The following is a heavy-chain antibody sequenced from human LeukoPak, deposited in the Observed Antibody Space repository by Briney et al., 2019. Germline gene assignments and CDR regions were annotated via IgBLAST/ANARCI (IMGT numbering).Heavy chain of an antibody. CDR1: GYTFTSYG. CDR2: ISAYNGNT. J-gene: IGHJ3*01. D-gene: IGHD2-21*01. V-gene: IGHV1-18*01. Sequence: AASVKVPCKASGYTFTSYGSSWVPQAPGQGLEWMGWISAYNGNTNYAQKLQGRLTMTTDTSTSTAYMVLRRPRSDPSVVYYFAKVACDDALDVRSQGTTVTVSS. CDR3: AKVACDDALDV.